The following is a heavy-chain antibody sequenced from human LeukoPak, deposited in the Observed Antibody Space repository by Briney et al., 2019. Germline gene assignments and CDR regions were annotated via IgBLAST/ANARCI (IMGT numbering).Heavy chain of an antibody. CDR3: VRRGAGTYDFDY. V-gene: IGHV3-33*01. J-gene: IGHJ4*02. CDR1: GFTFSSYG. CDR2: IWTDGSKE. D-gene: IGHD1-26*01. Sequence: PGGSLRLSCAASGFTFSSYGMHWVRQAPGKGLEWVTVIWTDGSKEYYVDSVKGRCSISRDNSNNILYLQMDSLRVEDTAVYYCVRRGAGTYDFDYWGQGTLVTVST.